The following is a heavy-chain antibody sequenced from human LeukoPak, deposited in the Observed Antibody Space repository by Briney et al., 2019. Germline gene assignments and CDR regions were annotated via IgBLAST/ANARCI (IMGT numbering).Heavy chain of an antibody. D-gene: IGHD2-15*01. J-gene: IGHJ4*02. CDR1: GYTFTGYY. CDR2: INPNSGGT. Sequence: ASVKVSCKASGYTFTGYYMHWVRQAPGQGLEWMGWINPNSGGTKYAQKFQGRVTMTRDTSISTAYMELSSLKSDDTAVYYCARFLGHCSGGSCYFDYWGQGTLVTVSS. CDR3: ARFLGHCSGGSCYFDY. V-gene: IGHV1-2*02.